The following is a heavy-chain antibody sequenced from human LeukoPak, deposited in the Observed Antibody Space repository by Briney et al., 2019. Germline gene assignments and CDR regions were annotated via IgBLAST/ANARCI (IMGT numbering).Heavy chain of an antibody. CDR1: GYSISSGYY. Sequence: SETLSLTCTVSGYSISSGYYWGWIRQPPGKGLEGIGSIYHSGSTYYNPSLKSRVTISVDTSKNQFSLKLSSVTAADTAVYYCARDLYYDYVWGSFDYWGQGTLVTVSS. CDR3: ARDLYYDYVWGSFDY. CDR2: IYHSGST. J-gene: IGHJ4*02. V-gene: IGHV4-38-2*02. D-gene: IGHD3-16*01.